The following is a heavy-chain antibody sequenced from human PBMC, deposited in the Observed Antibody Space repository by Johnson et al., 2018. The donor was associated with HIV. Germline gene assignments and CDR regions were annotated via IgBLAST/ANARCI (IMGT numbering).Heavy chain of an antibody. Sequence: QVQLVESGGGVVQPGRSLRLSCAASRFTFSDYDIHWVRQAPGNGLEWVAVISYDGSNKYYADSVKGRFTISRDNSKNTLYLQMNSLRPEDTAVYYCANSPLSPSGSYPHAPDASVWDIWGQGTMVTVSS. V-gene: IGHV3-30*18. CDR1: RFTFSDYD. CDR3: ANSPLSPSGSYPHAPDASVWDI. J-gene: IGHJ3*02. D-gene: IGHD1-26*01. CDR2: ISYDGSNK.